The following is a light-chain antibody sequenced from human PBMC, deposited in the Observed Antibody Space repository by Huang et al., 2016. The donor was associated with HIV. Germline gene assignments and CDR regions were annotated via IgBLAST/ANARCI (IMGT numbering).Light chain of an antibody. CDR1: HSVSSN. CDR2: GAS. Sequence: EIVMTQSPATLSVSPGERATLSCRASHSVSSNLAWYQQKPGQAPRLLIYGASTRATGIPARFSGMWSGTEFTLTISSLQSEDFAVYYCQQYNNWPPWTFGQGTKVEIK. J-gene: IGKJ1*01. V-gene: IGKV3-15*01. CDR3: QQYNNWPPWT.